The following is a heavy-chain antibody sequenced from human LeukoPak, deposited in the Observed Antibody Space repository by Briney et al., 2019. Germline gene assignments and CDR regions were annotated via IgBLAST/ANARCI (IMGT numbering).Heavy chain of an antibody. CDR2: IWYDGSNK. V-gene: IGHV3-33*06. CDR1: XXTFSSYG. Sequence: ASXXTFSSYGMHWVRQAPGKGLEWVVVIWYDGSNKYYADSVKGRFTISRDNSKNTLYLQMNSLRAEDTAVYYCAKGRSPSAMVNVGTFDPWGQGTLVTVSS. D-gene: IGHD5-18*01. CDR3: AKGRSPSAMVNVGTFDP. J-gene: IGHJ5*02.